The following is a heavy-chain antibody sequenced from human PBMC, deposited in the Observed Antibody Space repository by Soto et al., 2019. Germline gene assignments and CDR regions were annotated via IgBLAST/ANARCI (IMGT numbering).Heavy chain of an antibody. J-gene: IGHJ5*02. CDR2: INHSGST. CDR1: GGSFSGYY. D-gene: IGHD2-15*01. V-gene: IGHV4-34*01. CDR3: ASLARPGGAWFDP. Sequence: QVQLQQWGAGLLKPSETLSLTCAVYGGSFSGYYWSWIRQPPGKGLEWIGEINHSGSTNYNPSLKSRVTTSVDTSKNQFALKLTSVTAADAAAYYCASLARPGGAWFDPWGQGTLVTVSS.